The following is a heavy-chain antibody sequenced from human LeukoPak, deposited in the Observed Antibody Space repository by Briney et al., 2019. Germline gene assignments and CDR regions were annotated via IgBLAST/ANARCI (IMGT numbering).Heavy chain of an antibody. CDR1: GFSIRTYY. CDR2: IYSGGTI. CDR3: VGAVHHNFYSDSSGYYGDAFDV. V-gene: IGHV3-53*01. Sequence: GGSLRLSCAASGFSIRTYYMSWVRQVPGKGLEWVSVIYSGGTIRYADSVKGRFTFSRDNFKDTLNLQMNSLRADDTAVYYCVGAVHHNFYSDSSGYYGDAFDVWGQGTVVTVSS. J-gene: IGHJ3*01. D-gene: IGHD3-22*01.